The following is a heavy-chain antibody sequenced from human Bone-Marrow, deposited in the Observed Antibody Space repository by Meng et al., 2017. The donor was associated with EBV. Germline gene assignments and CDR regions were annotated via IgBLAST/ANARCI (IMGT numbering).Heavy chain of an antibody. J-gene: IGHJ5*02. D-gene: IGHD6-6*01. Sequence: QVQLQQWGAGLLKPSETLSLPCAVYGGSFSGYYWSWIRQPPGKGLEWIGEINHSGSTNYNPSLKSRVTISVDTSKNQFSLKLSSVTAADTAVYYCAREVYNWFDPWGQGTLVTVSS. CDR3: AREVYNWFDP. CDR2: INHSGST. V-gene: IGHV4-34*01. CDR1: GGSFSGYY.